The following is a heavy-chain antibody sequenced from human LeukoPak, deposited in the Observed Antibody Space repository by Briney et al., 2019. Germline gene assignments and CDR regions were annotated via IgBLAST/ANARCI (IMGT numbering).Heavy chain of an antibody. Sequence: GGSLRLSCAASGFTFDDYAMHWVRQAPGKGLEWVSGISWNSGSIGYADSVKGRFTISRDNAKNSLYLQMNSLRAEDTALYYCAKDIGMATMVGFDYWGQGTLVTVSS. CDR1: GFTFDDYA. J-gene: IGHJ4*02. CDR2: ISWNSGSI. CDR3: AKDIGMATMVGFDY. D-gene: IGHD5-12*01. V-gene: IGHV3-9*01.